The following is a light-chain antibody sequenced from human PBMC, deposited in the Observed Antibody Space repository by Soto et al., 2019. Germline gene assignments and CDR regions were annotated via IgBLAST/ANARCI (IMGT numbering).Light chain of an antibody. V-gene: IGLV2-8*01. CDR3: SSYAGSSNV. CDR1: SSDVGGYNY. Sequence: QSALTQPPFASGSPGQSVAISCTGTSSDVGGYNYVSWYQQHPGKAPKLMIYEVNERPSGVPDRFSGSKSGNTASLTVSGLQAEDEADYYCSSYAGSSNVFGTGTKLTVL. J-gene: IGLJ1*01. CDR2: EVN.